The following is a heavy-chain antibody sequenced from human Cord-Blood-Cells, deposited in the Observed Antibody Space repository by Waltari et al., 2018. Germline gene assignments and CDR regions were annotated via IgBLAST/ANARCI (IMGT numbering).Heavy chain of an antibody. V-gene: IGHV1-8*03. CDR3: ARGPPAYCGGDCYSDAFDI. J-gene: IGHJ3*02. CDR2: RNPNSGNT. D-gene: IGHD2-21*01. CDR1: GYTFTSYD. Sequence: QVQLVQSGAEVKKPGASVKVSCKASGYTFTSYDINWVRQATGQGLEGRGWRNPNSGNTGYATKFQGRGTITRNTSISTAYMELSSLRSEDTAVYYCARGPPAYCGGDCYSDAFDIWGQGTMVTVSS.